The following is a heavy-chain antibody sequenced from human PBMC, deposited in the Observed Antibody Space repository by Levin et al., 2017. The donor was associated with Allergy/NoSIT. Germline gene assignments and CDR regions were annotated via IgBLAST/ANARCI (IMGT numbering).Heavy chain of an antibody. Sequence: PSETLSLTCAVSGGSISSGGYSWSWIRQPPGKGLEWIGNIYLSGSTNDNPSLKSRVTMSVDRSKNQFSLTLSYVTAADTAVYYCARVAGYSYGYYFDYWGPGILVTVSS. CDR1: GGSISSGGYS. D-gene: IGHD5-18*01. CDR2: IYLSGST. J-gene: IGHJ4*02. V-gene: IGHV4-30-2*01. CDR3: ARVAGYSYGYYFDY.